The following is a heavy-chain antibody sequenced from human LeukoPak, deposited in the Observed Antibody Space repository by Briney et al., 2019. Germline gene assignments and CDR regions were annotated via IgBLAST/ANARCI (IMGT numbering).Heavy chain of an antibody. J-gene: IGHJ4*02. CDR1: GFTFSSYA. Sequence: GGSLRLSCAASGFTFSSYAMSWVRQAPGKGLEWVSVISGSGGSTYYADSVKGRFTISRDNSKNTLYLQMNSLRAEDTAVYYCAKGVMSSGWYFDYWGQGTLVTVSS. CDR3: AKGVMSSGWYFDY. V-gene: IGHV3-23*01. D-gene: IGHD6-19*01. CDR2: ISGSGGST.